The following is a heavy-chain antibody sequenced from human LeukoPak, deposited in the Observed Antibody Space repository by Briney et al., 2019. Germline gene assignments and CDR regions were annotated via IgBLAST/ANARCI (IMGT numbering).Heavy chain of an antibody. D-gene: IGHD5-24*01. J-gene: IGHJ4*02. CDR1: GGSINSYY. Sequence: TSETLSLTCTVSGGSINSYYWSWLRQPPGRGLEWIGYIYYTGTTNYNPSLKSRVAISVDTSKKQFSLKLSSVTAADTAVYYCVRDKGDGTRPSSERFDYWGQGTLVTVSS. V-gene: IGHV4-59*01. CDR3: VRDKGDGTRPSSERFDY. CDR2: IYYTGTT.